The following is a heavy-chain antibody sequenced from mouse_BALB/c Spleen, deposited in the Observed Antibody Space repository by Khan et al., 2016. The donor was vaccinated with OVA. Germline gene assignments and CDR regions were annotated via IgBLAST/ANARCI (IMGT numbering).Heavy chain of an antibody. Sequence: EVQLQESGPGLVKPSQSLSLTCSVTGYSITSVYYWNWIRQFPGNKLEWMGYISYDGRIQYNPSLSNRVSITRDTSKNQFFLKLNSVTTEDTATXYCAREERFYAMDYWGQGTSVTVAS. V-gene: IGHV3-6*02. CDR3: AREERFYAMDY. J-gene: IGHJ4*01. CDR1: GYSITSVYY. CDR2: ISYDGRI.